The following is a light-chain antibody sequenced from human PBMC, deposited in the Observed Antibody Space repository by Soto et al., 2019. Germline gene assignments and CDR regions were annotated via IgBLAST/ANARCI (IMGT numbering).Light chain of an antibody. Sequence: VLTQPPSVSVAPGQTARITCGGNNIGSKNVHWYQQKPGQAPVLVVYDDSDRPSGIPERFSGSNSGNTATLTISRVEAGDEADYYCQVWDSSSDHVVFGGGTKVTVL. V-gene: IGLV3-21*02. J-gene: IGLJ2*01. CDR3: QVWDSSSDHVV. CDR2: DDS. CDR1: NIGSKN.